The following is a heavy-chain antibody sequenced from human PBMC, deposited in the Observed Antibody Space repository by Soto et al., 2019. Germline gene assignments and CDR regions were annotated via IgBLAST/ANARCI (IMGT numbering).Heavy chain of an antibody. CDR1: GFAVRHNY. J-gene: IGHJ6*04. CDR3: ARKTDSIPSGGDV. V-gene: IGHV3-53*04. Sequence: EVQLVESGGGLVQPGGSLGLSCTASGFAVRHNYMTWVRQAPGKGLEWVSLIYSGGDTAYADSVKGRFTISRHTSQNTLYLQMNSLRAEDTAVYYCARKTDSIPSGGDVWGKGTAVTVSS. D-gene: IGHD3-10*01. CDR2: IYSGGDT.